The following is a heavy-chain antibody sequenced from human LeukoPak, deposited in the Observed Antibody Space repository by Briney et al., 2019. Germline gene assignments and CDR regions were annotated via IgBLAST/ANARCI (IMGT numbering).Heavy chain of an antibody. V-gene: IGHV1-2*02. D-gene: IGHD3-10*01. CDR2: INPNSGGT. CDR1: GYTFTGYY. J-gene: IGHJ4*02. CDR3: TRDFLDVFRATGGEY. Sequence: ASVKVSCKASGYTFTGYYMHWVRQAPGQGLEWMGWINPNSGGTNYAQKFQGRVTMTRDTSISTAYMELSRLRSDDTAVYYCTRDFLDVFRATGGEYWGQGTLVTVSS.